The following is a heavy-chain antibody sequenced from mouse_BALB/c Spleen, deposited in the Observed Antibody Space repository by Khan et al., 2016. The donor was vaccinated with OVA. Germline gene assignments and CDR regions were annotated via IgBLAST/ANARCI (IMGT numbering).Heavy chain of an antibody. CDR1: GYTLTNSG. CDR3: SRSIGNYWFAY. CDR2: INTYTGEA. Sequence: QIQLVQSGPELKKPGETVKISCKASGYTLTNSGMNWVKQAPGKGLKWMGWINTYTGEATYADDFKGRFAFSLETSASTAYLQINNLKNEDTSTDVVSRSIGNYWFAYWGQGTLVTVSA. J-gene: IGHJ3*01. V-gene: IGHV9-3-1*01. D-gene: IGHD2-1*01.